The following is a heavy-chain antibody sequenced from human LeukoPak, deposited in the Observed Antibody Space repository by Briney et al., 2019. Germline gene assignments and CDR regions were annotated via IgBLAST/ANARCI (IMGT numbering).Heavy chain of an antibody. CDR2: ITSSSSYI. CDR3: ARSLSLEWLLPVDY. Sequence: GGSLTLYCAASGFTFSSYSMNWVRQAPGKGLEWVSSITSSSSYIYYADSVKGRFTISRDNAKNSLYLQMNGLRAEDTAVYYCARSLSLEWLLPVDYWGQGTLVTVSS. CDR1: GFTFSSYS. D-gene: IGHD3-3*01. V-gene: IGHV3-21*01. J-gene: IGHJ4*02.